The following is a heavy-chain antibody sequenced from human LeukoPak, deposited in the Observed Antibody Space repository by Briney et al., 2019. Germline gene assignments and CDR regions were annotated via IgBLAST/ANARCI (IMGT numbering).Heavy chain of an antibody. Sequence: GGSLRLSCAASGFTFTSYAMTWVRQAPGKGLEWVSTTSGSGGTTYYADSVKGRFTISRHNSERSVYLQMNSLRAEDTAVYYCAKDRAYYDSGGYYYWGQGTLVTVSS. CDR3: AKDRAYYDSGGYYY. CDR2: TSGSGGTT. D-gene: IGHD3-22*01. CDR1: GFTFTSYA. V-gene: IGHV3-23*01. J-gene: IGHJ4*02.